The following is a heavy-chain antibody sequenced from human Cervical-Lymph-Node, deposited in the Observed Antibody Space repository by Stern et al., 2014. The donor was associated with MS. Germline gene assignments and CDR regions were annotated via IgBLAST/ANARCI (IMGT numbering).Heavy chain of an antibody. Sequence: QVQLVESGPGLVKPSQTLSLTCTVSGGSISSSGYYWSWIRQPADKGLEWIGRIHDSGSTYYNPSLKSRVPISMETAKTQFSLKLPSVTAADTAVYYCATTRWDLFTWNWFDPWGQGTLVTVSS. CDR1: GGSISSSGYY. CDR2: IHDSGST. V-gene: IGHV4-61*02. CDR3: ATTRWDLFTWNWFDP. D-gene: IGHD1-26*01. J-gene: IGHJ5*02.